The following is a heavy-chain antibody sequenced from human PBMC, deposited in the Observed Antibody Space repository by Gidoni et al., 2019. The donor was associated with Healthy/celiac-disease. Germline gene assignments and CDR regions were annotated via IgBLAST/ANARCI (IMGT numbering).Heavy chain of an antibody. CDR2: IWYDGSNK. CDR1: GFTFSSYG. V-gene: IGHV3-33*01. D-gene: IGHD3-3*01. Sequence: QVQLVESGGGVVQPGRSLRLSCAASGFTFSSYGMHWVRQAPGKGLEWVAVIWYDGSNKYYADSVKGRFTISRDNSKNTLYLQMNSLRAEDTAVYYCARGGTYYDFWSGYYTSYYYYGMDVWGQGTTVTVSS. J-gene: IGHJ6*02. CDR3: ARGGTYYDFWSGYYTSYYYYGMDV.